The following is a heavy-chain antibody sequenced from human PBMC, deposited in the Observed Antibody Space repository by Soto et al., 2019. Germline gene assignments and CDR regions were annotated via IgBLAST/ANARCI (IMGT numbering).Heavy chain of an antibody. CDR2: KSYDGTNE. J-gene: IGHJ6*02. D-gene: IGHD3-10*01. CDR1: GFTFSNYA. V-gene: IGHV3-30*04. CDR3: ASGITMIRGLMMYYYYGLAV. Sequence: GGSLRLSCAASGFTFSNYAMHWVRQAPGKGLEWVAMKSYDGTNEHYADSVKGRFTISRDNSKNTLYLQMNSLRAEDTAVYFCASGITMIRGLMMYYYYGLAVWGQGTTVT.